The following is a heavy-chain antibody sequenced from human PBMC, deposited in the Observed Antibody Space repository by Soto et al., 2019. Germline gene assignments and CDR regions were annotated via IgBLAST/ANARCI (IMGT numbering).Heavy chain of an antibody. CDR2: IYYSGST. V-gene: IGHV4-31*03. Sequence: QVQLQESGPGLVKPSQTLSLTCTVSGGSISSGGYYWSWIRQHPGKGLEWIGYIYYSGSTYYNPSLKSRVTRSVDTSKNQFSLKLSSVTAADTAVYYCARGLYCSSTSCYDYYYYMDVWGKGTTVTVSS. D-gene: IGHD2-2*01. CDR3: ARGLYCSSTSCYDYYYYMDV. J-gene: IGHJ6*03. CDR1: GGSISSGGYY.